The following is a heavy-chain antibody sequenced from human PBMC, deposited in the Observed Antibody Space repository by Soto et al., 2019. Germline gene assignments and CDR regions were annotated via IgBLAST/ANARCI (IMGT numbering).Heavy chain of an antibody. Sequence: GGSLRLSCAASGFTFSSYGMHWVRQAPGKGLEWVAVISYDGSNKYYADSVKGRFTISRDNPKNTLYLQMNSLRAEDTAVYYCAKDRWDYWGQGTLVTVSS. CDR3: AKDRWDY. CDR2: ISYDGSNK. J-gene: IGHJ4*02. CDR1: GFTFSSYG. V-gene: IGHV3-30*18.